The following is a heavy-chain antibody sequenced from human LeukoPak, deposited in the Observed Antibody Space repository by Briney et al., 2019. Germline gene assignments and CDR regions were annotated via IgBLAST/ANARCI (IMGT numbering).Heavy chain of an antibody. CDR1: GGSLSGFY. CDR2: INQSGST. D-gene: IGHD6-19*01. V-gene: IGHV4-34*01. Sequence: SETLSLTCAVYGGSLSGFYWSWIRQSPGKGLEWIGEINQSGSTNYNPSLKSRVTISVDTSKNQFSLKLSSVTAADTAVYYCATRVKTVAGTEGHWFDPWGQGTLVTVSS. J-gene: IGHJ5*02. CDR3: ATRVKTVAGTEGHWFDP.